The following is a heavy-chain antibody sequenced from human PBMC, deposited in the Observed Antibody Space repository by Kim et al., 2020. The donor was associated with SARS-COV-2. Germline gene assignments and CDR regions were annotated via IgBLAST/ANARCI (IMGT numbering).Heavy chain of an antibody. CDR2: IIPIFGTA. J-gene: IGHJ3*02. CDR3: ARDNVPSVVVVPAARGTSAFDI. D-gene: IGHD2-2*01. V-gene: IGHV1-69*13. Sequence: SVKVSCKASGGTFSSYAISWVRQAPGQGLEWMGGIIPIFGTANYAQKFQGRVTITADESTSTAYMELSSLRSEDTAVYYCARDNVPSVVVVPAARGTSAFDIWGQGTMVTVSS. CDR1: GGTFSSYA.